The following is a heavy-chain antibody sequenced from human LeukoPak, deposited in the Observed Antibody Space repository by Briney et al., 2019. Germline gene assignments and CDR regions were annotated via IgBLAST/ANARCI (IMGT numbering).Heavy chain of an antibody. D-gene: IGHD4-17*01. CDR2: IYPGDSDT. V-gene: IGHV5-51*01. CDR3: LTTVTKSHAYDV. J-gene: IGHJ3*01. Sequence: GESLKISCKGSGYSFTNYWIAWVRQMPGKGLEWMGIIYPGDSDTRYSPSFQGQVSMSADKSISTAYLQWSTLKASDTAMYHCLTTVTKSHAYDVWGQGTMVTVSS. CDR1: GYSFTNYW.